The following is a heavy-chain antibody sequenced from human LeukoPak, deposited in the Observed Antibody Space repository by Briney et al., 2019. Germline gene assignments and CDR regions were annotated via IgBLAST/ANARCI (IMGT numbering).Heavy chain of an antibody. CDR3: ANVDVGYSSSN. V-gene: IGHV3-21*01. Sequence: GGSLRLSCAASGFSFSSFSMNWVRQAPGKGLEWVSYISGGSSFTYYVDSVKGRFTISRDNSKNTLYLQMNSLRAEDTAVYYCANVDVGYSSSNWGQGTLVTVSS. CDR2: ISGGSSFT. CDR1: GFSFSSFS. J-gene: IGHJ4*02. D-gene: IGHD6-19*01.